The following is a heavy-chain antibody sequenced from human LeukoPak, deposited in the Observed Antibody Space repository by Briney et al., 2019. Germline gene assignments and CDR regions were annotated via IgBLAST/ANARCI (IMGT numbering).Heavy chain of an antibody. Sequence: GGSLRLSCAASGFTFSSYSMNWVRQAPGKGLEWVSSISSSSSYIYYADSVKGRFTISRDNAKNSLYLQMNSLRAEDTAVYYCARVRGYSSGWYGVGSSWGQGTLVTVSS. V-gene: IGHV3-21*01. CDR1: GFTFSSYS. D-gene: IGHD6-19*01. J-gene: IGHJ4*02. CDR2: ISSSSSYI. CDR3: ARVRGYSSGWYGVGSS.